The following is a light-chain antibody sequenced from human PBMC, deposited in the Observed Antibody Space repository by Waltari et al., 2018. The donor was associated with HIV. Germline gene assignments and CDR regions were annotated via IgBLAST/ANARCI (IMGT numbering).Light chain of an antibody. J-gene: IGLJ2*01. V-gene: IGLV2-23*02. CDR1: SSDVGSYYF. Sequence: QSALSQPASVSGSPGQWITIPCPGTSSDVGSYYFVSWYQQPPGKAPKLMIYEVCKRPSGVSYRVSGSKSGNTASLTVSGLQAEDEADYYCCSYAGISTFVVVGGGTKLTVL. CDR3: CSYAGISTFVV. CDR2: EVC.